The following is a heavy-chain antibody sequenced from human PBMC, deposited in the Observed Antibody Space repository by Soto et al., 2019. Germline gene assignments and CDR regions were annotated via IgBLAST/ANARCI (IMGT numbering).Heavy chain of an antibody. CDR1: GFTFNNYA. D-gene: IGHD6-13*01. CDR3: ARHPERIAQIGWFDP. V-gene: IGHV3-23*01. CDR2: ISNSGNRT. Sequence: GGSLRLSCAASGFTFNNYAMSWVRQAPGKGLEWVSVISNSGNRTYYADSVKGRFTISRDNSKNTLFLQMNRLRAEDTAVYYYARHPERIAQIGWFDPWGQGTLVPVSS. J-gene: IGHJ5*02.